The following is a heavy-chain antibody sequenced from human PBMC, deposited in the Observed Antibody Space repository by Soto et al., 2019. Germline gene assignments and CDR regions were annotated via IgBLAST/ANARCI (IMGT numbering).Heavy chain of an antibody. CDR1: GFTFSSYS. V-gene: IGHV3-21*01. CDR3: ARHKTYYYDSSGYYYPASPRYGMEV. J-gene: IGHJ6*02. Sequence: GGSLRLSCAASGFTFSSYSMNWVRQAPGKGLEWVSSISSSSSYIYYADSVKGRFTISRDNAKNSLYLQMNSLRAEDTAVYYSARHKTYYYDSSGYYYPASPRYGMEVWGQGTTVTVSS. D-gene: IGHD3-22*01. CDR2: ISSSSSYI.